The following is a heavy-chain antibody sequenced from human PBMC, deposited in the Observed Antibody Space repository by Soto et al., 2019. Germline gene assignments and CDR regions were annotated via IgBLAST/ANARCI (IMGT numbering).Heavy chain of an antibody. J-gene: IGHJ3*02. CDR1: GGSISSGGYS. CDR3: AIQGVEGDILTGYYAFDI. Sequence: SETLSLTCAVSGGSISSGGYSWSWIRQPPGKGLEWIGYIYYSGSTYYNPSLKSRVTISVDTSKNQFSLKLSSVTAADTAVYYCAIQGVEGDILTGYYAFDIWGQGTMVTVSS. D-gene: IGHD3-9*01. V-gene: IGHV4-30-2*03. CDR2: IYYSGST.